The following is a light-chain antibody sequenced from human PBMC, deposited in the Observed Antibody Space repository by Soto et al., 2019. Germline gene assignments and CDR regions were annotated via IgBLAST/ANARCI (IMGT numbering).Light chain of an antibody. J-gene: IGKJ1*01. V-gene: IGKV1-39*01. CDR1: QSISSY. CDR2: AAS. Sequence: DIQMTQSPSSLSASVGDRVTITCRASQSISSYLNWYQQKPGEAPKFLIFAASSLQSGVPSRFSGRRSGTEFTLTISSLQPDDFATYYCQHYNSYSEAFGQGTKVDIK. CDR3: QHYNSYSEA.